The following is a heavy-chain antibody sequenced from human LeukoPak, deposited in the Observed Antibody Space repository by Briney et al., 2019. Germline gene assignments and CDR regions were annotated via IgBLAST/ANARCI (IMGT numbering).Heavy chain of an antibody. CDR2: TYYSGST. V-gene: IGHV4-59*12. D-gene: IGHD6-19*01. J-gene: IGHJ6*02. CDR3: ARGKGSSGWYYYYYGMDV. CDR1: GVSISSYY. Sequence: SETLSLTCTVSGVSISSYYWSWIRQPPGKGLEWIGYTYYSGSTNYNPSLKSRVTISVDTSKNQFSLKLSSVTAADTAVYYCARGKGSSGWYYYYYGMDVWGQGTTVTVSS.